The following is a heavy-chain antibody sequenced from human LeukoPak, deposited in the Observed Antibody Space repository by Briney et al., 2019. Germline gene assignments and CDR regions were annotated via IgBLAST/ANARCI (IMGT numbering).Heavy chain of an antibody. Sequence: QTLSLTCAISGDSVSSNSAAWNWIRQSPSRGLEWLRRTYYRSKWYNYYAVSVKSGITINPDTSKNQFSLQLNSVPPEDTAVYYCARDRYDYIWGSYRRSGAFDIWGQGTMVTVSS. J-gene: IGHJ3*02. D-gene: IGHD3-16*02. V-gene: IGHV6-1*01. CDR1: GDSVSSNSAA. CDR2: TYYRSKWYN. CDR3: ARDRYDYIWGSYRRSGAFDI.